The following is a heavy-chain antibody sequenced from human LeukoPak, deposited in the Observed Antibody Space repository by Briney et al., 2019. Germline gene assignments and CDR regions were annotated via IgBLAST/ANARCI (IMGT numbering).Heavy chain of an antibody. Sequence: SETLSLTCAVYGGSFSGYYWSWIRQPPGKGLEWIGEINHSGSTNYNPSLKSRVTISVDTSKNQFSLKLSSVTAADTAVYYCARTSWGSHWFDPWGQGTLVTVSS. D-gene: IGHD7-27*01. J-gene: IGHJ5*02. CDR1: GGSFSGYY. V-gene: IGHV4-34*01. CDR2: INHSGST. CDR3: ARTSWGSHWFDP.